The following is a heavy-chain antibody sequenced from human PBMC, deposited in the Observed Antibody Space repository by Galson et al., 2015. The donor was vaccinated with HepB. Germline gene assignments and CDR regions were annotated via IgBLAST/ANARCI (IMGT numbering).Heavy chain of an antibody. CDR3: TGLGYDILTGGGD. D-gene: IGHD3-9*01. CDR2: IIPILGIA. J-gene: IGHJ4*02. CDR1: GGTFNSYT. Sequence: SVKVSCKASGGTFNSYTISWVRQAPGQGLEWMGRIIPILGIANYAQKFQGRVTITADKSTSTAYMELSSLRSEDTAVYYCTGLGYDILTGGGDWGQGTLVTVSS. V-gene: IGHV1-69*02.